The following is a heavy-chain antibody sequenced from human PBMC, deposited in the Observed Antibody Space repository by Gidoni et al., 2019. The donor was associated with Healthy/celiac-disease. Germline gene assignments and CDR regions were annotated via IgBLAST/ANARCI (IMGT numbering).Heavy chain of an antibody. V-gene: IGHV3-64D*08. CDR2: ISSNGGST. D-gene: IGHD2-2*01. J-gene: IGHJ4*02. CDR3: VKDVGGSIVVVPAAFDY. CDR1: GFTCSSYD. Sequence: EVQPVESGGGLVQPGGSLRLSCSACGFTCSSYDMHWVRQAPGKGLEYVSAISSNGGSTYYADSVKGRFTISRDNSKNTLYLQMSSLRAEDTAVYYCVKDVGGSIVVVPAAFDYWGQGTLVTVSS.